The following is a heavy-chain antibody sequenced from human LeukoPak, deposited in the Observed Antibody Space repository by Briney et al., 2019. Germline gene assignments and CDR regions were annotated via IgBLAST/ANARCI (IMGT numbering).Heavy chain of an antibody. J-gene: IGHJ5*02. CDR3: ARDPGAAAGYNWFDP. CDR1: GFTFSDYY. D-gene: IGHD6-13*01. CDR2: ISSSSSYA. Sequence: GGSLRLSCAASGFTFSDYYMSWIRQAPGKGLEWVSYISSSSSYANYADSVKGRFTISRDNAKNSLYLQMNSPRAEDTAVYYCARDPGAAAGYNWFDPWGQGTLVTVSS. V-gene: IGHV3-11*06.